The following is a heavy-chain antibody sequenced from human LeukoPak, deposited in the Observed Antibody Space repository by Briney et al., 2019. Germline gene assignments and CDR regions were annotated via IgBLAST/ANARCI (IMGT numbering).Heavy chain of an antibody. V-gene: IGHV1-2*02. CDR3: ARDRDYDILTGYYTDP. CDR2: INPNSGGT. D-gene: IGHD3-9*01. Sequence: ASVKVSCKASGYTFTGYYMHWVRQAPGQGLEWMGWINPNSGGTNCAQKFQGRVTMTRDTSISTAYMELSRLRSDDTAVYYCARDRDYDILTGYYTDPWGQGTLVTVSS. CDR1: GYTFTGYY. J-gene: IGHJ5*02.